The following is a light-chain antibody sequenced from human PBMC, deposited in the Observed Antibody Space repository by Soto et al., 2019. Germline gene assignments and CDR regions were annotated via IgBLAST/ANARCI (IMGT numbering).Light chain of an antibody. CDR3: SSYTSTSTVV. J-gene: IGLJ2*01. V-gene: IGLV2-14*01. CDR1: STDVGGYNH. CDR2: EVT. Sequence: QSVLTQPASVSGSPGQSITISCTGTSTDVGGYNHVSWYQQHPGTVPKLLIYEVTNRPSGISNRFSGSKSGNTASLTISGLQPEDEAAYYCSSYTSTSTVVFGGGTKLTVL.